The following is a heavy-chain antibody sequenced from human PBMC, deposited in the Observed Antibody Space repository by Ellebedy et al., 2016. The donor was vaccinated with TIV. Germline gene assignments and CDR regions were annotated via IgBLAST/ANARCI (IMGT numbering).Heavy chain of an antibody. Sequence: PGGSLRLSCEASGFAFSGAFSGYCMNWVRQAPGKGLEWVSVISNGGDTTYADSVKGRFTISRDNSKRTLYLQMNSLRADDTGIYYCAKEEEKTTIMSSGFDDWGQGTLVTVYS. V-gene: IGHV3-23*01. J-gene: IGHJ4*02. CDR1: GFAFSGAFSGYC. CDR3: AKEEEKTTIMSSGFDD. CDR2: ISNGGDTT. D-gene: IGHD5-24*01.